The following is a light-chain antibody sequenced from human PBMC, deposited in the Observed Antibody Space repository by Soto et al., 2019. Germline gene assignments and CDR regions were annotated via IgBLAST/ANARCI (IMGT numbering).Light chain of an antibody. J-gene: IGLJ3*02. V-gene: IGLV2-14*01. CDR3: NSYTTSDTWV. CDR1: SSDVGAYKF. Sequence: QSVPTQPASVSGSPGQSITISCTGSSSDVGAYKFVSCYQQIPGKAPKLMIYDVSYRPSGVSNRFSGSKSGNTASLTISGLQTEDEADYYCNSYTTSDTWVFGGGTKLPVL. CDR2: DVS.